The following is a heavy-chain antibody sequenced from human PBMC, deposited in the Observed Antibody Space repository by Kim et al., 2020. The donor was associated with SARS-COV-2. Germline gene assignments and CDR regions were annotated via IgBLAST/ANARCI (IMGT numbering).Heavy chain of an antibody. CDR3: AKEIRISDILTGSSCDY. J-gene: IGHJ4*02. CDR1: GFIFSNYA. CDR2: ISGSGGST. V-gene: IGHV3-23*01. Sequence: GGSLRLSCAASGFIFSNYAMNWVRQAPGKGLEWVSGISGSGGSTYYAGSVKGRFTISRDNSKNTLSLQVNSLRAEDTAVYYCAKEIRISDILTGSSCDYWGQGTVVTVSS. D-gene: IGHD3-9*01.